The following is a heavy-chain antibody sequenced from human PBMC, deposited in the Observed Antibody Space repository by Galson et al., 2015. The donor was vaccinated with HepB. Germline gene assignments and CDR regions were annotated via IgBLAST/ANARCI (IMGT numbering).Heavy chain of an antibody. D-gene: IGHD6-25*01. CDR2: KSYDGSNK. CDR1: GFTFSSYA. CDR3: ARDMSGGYSYYYYGMDV. Sequence: SLRLSCAASGFTFSSYAMHWVRQAPGKGLEWVAVKSYDGSNKYYADSVKGRFTISRDNSKNTLYLQMNSLRAEDTAVYYCARDMSGGYSYYYYGMDVWGQGTTVTVSS. J-gene: IGHJ6*02. V-gene: IGHV3-30-3*01.